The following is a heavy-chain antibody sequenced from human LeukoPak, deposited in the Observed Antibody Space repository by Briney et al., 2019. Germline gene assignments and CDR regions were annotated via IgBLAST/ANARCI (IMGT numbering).Heavy chain of an antibody. CDR2: TYSGGST. D-gene: IGHD3-10*01. V-gene: IGHV3-66*01. CDR3: TRYGAGTQYDY. J-gene: IGHJ4*02. Sequence: GGSLRLSCAASGFTVSTNYMTWVRQAPGKGLEWVSITYSGGSTYYADSVKGRFTISRDNSRTTLYLQMNSLKAEDTAVYYCTRYGAGTQYDYWGQGTLVTVSS. CDR1: GFTVSTNY.